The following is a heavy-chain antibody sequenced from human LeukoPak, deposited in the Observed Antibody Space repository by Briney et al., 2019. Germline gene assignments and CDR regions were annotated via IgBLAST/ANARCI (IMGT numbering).Heavy chain of an antibody. V-gene: IGHV6-1*01. D-gene: IGHD6-19*01. Sequence: SQTLSLTCAVSGDSVSRTNAAWNWIRQSPPRGLEWLGRTFYRTKWYSDSAVSVKSRIIINPDTSKNQFSLQLNSVTPEDTAVYYCARGGSGMTVALFDQWGQGTPVTVSS. CDR3: ARGGSGMTVALFDQ. CDR1: GDSVSRTNAA. J-gene: IGHJ4*02. CDR2: TFYRTKWYS.